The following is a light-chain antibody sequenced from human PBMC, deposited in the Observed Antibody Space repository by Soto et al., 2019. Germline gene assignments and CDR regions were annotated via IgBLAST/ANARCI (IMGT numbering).Light chain of an antibody. CDR3: QQYSDWPRT. J-gene: IGKJ1*01. V-gene: IGKV3-20*01. Sequence: EFELTQSPGTLSLSTGERATLSWRASQSVTSGYLAWYQQQPNQAPRLLIYDASTRATGIPARFSGSAYGTDFNLTISSLQSEDLAVYYCQQYSDWPRTFGQGTKVDIK. CDR1: QSVTSGY. CDR2: DAS.